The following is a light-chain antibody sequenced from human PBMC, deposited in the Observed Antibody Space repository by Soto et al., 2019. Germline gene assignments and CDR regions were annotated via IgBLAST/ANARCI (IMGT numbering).Light chain of an antibody. Sequence: ELVLTQSPATLSLSPGEGASLSCCASHIVGTYMAWYQHKPGQPPRLLIYDASKRATGVPASFSGSVSVTTFTFTISSIEPAEFVVYYCQLRSNRYPYTFAQGTKVDIK. CDR2: DAS. CDR1: HIVGTY. CDR3: QLRSNRYPYT. V-gene: IGKV3-11*01. J-gene: IGKJ2*01.